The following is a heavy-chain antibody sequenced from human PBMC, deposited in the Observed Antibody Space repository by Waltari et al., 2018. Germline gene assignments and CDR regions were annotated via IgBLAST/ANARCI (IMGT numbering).Heavy chain of an antibody. V-gene: IGHV3-30*02. CDR3: AKVGCSGGSCQDYYYYYMDV. CDR1: GFTFSSYG. J-gene: IGHJ6*03. CDR2: IRYDGSNK. Sequence: QVQLVESGGGVVQPGGSLRLSCAASGFTFSSYGMHWVRQAPGKGLAWVAFIRYDGSNKYYADSVKGRFTISRDNSKNTLYLQMNSLRAEDTAVYYCAKVGCSGGSCQDYYYYYMDVWGKGTTVTVSS. D-gene: IGHD2-15*01.